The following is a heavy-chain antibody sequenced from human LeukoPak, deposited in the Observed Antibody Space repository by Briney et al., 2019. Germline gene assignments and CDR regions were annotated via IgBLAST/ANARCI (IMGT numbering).Heavy chain of an antibody. CDR2: INIGNGNT. J-gene: IGHJ4*02. D-gene: IGHD2-2*03. V-gene: IGHV1-3*04. CDR3: ARRLDRSFDY. CDR1: GYTFINHA. Sequence: GASVKVSCKASGYTFINHAIHWVRQAPGQRLEWMGWINIGNGNTKYSQNFQGRITITRDTSATTAYMDLSSLRSEDTAVYYCARRLDRSFDYWGQGTLVTVSS.